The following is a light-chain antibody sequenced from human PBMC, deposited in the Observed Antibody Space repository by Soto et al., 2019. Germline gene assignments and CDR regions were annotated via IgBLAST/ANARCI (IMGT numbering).Light chain of an antibody. J-gene: IGLJ2*01. CDR3: AAWDDSLNGHVV. V-gene: IGLV1-44*01. CDR2: SNN. CDR1: SSKIGSNT. Sequence: QSVLTQPPSASGTPGQRVTISCSGSSSKIGSNTVNWYQQLPGTAPKLLIYSNNQRPSGVPDRFSGSKSGTSASLAISGLQPEDEADYYCAAWDDSLNGHVVFGGGTKVTVL.